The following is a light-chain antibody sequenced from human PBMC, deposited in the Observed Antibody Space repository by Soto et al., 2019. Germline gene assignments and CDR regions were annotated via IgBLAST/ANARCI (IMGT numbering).Light chain of an antibody. V-gene: IGKV3-15*01. CDR1: QSVSRN. CDR2: DAS. J-gene: IGKJ2*01. Sequence: EVVMTQSPATLSVSPGERATLSCRASQSVSRNLAWYQQRPGRAPRLLIYDASTRATNIRTRFSGSCSGTDFTLTTSSLQSEDFAVHYCQQYNHWPLYTLGQGTKLEIK. CDR3: QQYNHWPLYT.